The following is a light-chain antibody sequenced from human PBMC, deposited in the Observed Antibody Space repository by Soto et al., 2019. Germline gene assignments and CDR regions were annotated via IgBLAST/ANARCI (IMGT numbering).Light chain of an antibody. V-gene: IGKV1-33*01. CDR1: PDISNY. J-gene: IGKJ4*01. CDR2: DAS. Sequence: DIQMTQSPSSLSASVGDRVTITCQASPDISNYLNWYQQKPGKAPKLLIYDASNVETGVQSRFSGSGSGTDFTFTISSLQPEDIATYYCQQYDNLPLTFGGGTKVEIK. CDR3: QQYDNLPLT.